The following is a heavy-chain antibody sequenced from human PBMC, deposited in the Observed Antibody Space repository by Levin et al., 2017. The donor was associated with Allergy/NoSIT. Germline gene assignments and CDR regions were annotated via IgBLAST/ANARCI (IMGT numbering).Heavy chain of an antibody. Sequence: SGPTLVKPTQTLTLTCTFSGFSLSTGGMCVTWIRQPPGKALEWLALIDCAGDKSSSTSLKTRLTISKDTSKNQVVLTLTNVDPLDTGTYYCARIPMNWNTNYYALDVWGQGTTVTVSS. CDR1: GFSLSTGGMC. J-gene: IGHJ6*02. D-gene: IGHD1/OR15-1a*01. CDR3: ARIPMNWNTNYYALDV. V-gene: IGHV2-70*01. CDR2: IDCAGDK.